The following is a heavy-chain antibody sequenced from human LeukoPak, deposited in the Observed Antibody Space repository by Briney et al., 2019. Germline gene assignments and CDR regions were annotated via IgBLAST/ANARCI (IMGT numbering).Heavy chain of an antibody. CDR1: GFTFTNYW. CDR2: INSDGTTT. Sequence: GGSLRLSCAASGFTFTNYWMHWVRQSPGKGLEWLSRINSDGTTTTYADPVKGRFTISRDNAKNTLYLQVNSLRVDDTAVYFCAFHSNNWYSFNYWGQGTLVTVSA. V-gene: IGHV3-74*01. J-gene: IGHJ4*02. CDR3: AFHSNNWYSFNY. D-gene: IGHD6-13*01.